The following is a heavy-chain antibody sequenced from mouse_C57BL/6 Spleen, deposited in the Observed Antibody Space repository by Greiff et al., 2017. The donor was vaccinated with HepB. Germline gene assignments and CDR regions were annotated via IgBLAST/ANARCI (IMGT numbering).Heavy chain of an antibody. CDR2: IDPETGGT. CDR3: TRGGRDY. CDR1: GYTFTDYE. J-gene: IGHJ2*01. V-gene: IGHV1-15*01. Sequence: QVQLQQSGAELVRPGASVTLSCKASGYTFTDYEMHWVKQTPVHGLEWIGAIDPETGGTAYNQKFKGKAILTADKSSSTAYMELLSLTSEDSAVYYCTRGGRDYWGQGTTLTVSS.